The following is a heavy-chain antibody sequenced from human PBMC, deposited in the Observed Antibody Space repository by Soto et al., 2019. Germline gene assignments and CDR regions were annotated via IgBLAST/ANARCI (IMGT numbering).Heavy chain of an antibody. J-gene: IGHJ4*02. CDR3: ARDAVRGVIIGFDY. CDR2: IYCSGST. V-gene: IGHV4-61*01. D-gene: IGHD3-10*01. CDR1: GGSVSSGSYY. Sequence: SETLSLTCTVSGGSVSSGSYYWSWIRQPPGKGLEWIGYIYCSGSTNYNPSLKSRVTISVDTSKNQFSLKLSSVTAADTAVYYCARDAVRGVIIGFDYWGQGTLVTVSS.